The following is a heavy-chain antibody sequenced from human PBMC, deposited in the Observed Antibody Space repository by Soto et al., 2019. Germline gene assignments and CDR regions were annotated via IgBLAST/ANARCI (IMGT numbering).Heavy chain of an antibody. Sequence: EVQLLESGGGLVQPGGSLRLSCAASGFTFSSYAMRWVRQAPGKGLEWVSAISGSGGSTYYADSVNGRFTIYRDNSKNTLYLPMTSLRAADTAVYHCATGRGSCSSTSCYVGSDYWWQGTLVSVAS. J-gene: IGHJ4*02. D-gene: IGHD2-2*01. V-gene: IGHV3-23*01. CDR3: ATGRGSCSSTSCYVGSDY. CDR2: ISGSGGST. CDR1: GFTFSSYA.